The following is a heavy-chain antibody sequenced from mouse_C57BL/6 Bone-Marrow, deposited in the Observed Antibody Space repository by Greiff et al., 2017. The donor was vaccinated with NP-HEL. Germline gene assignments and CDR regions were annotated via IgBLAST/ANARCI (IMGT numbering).Heavy chain of an antibody. CDR3: ARIYDYDGGPYWYFDV. V-gene: IGHV8-12*01. Sequence: QVTLKVSGPGILQSSQTLSLTCSFSGFSLSTSGMGVSWIRQPSGKGLEWLAHIYWDDDKRYNPSLKSRLTISKDTSRNQVFLKITSVDTADTATYYCARIYDYDGGPYWYFDVWGTGTTVTVSS. CDR2: IYWDDDK. D-gene: IGHD2-4*01. J-gene: IGHJ1*03. CDR1: GFSLSTSGMG.